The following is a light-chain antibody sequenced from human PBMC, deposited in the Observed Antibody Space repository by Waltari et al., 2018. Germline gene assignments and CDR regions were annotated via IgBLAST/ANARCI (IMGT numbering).Light chain of an antibody. Sequence: QSVLTQPPSVSGAPGQRATISCTGRASNIGAGFDLHWYQQFPGTAPNLLIYGFTNRPSGVPERFSGSQSGTSASLAITGLHAEDEADYYCQSYDFSMSALFGGGTKLTVL. V-gene: IGLV1-40*01. CDR3: QSYDFSMSAL. J-gene: IGLJ3*02. CDR1: ASNIGAGFD. CDR2: GFT.